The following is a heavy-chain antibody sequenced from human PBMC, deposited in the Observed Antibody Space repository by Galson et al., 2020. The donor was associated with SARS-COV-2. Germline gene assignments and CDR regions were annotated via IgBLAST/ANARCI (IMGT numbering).Heavy chain of an antibody. J-gene: IGHJ4*02. CDR2: IRGDGSET. Sequence: GSLRLSCAVSGFTFKDYWMSWVRQAPGKGLEWVANIRGDGSETNYVDSVKGRFSISRDNAVDTLYLQMNSLRVEDTAVYYCTREGWQGGYWGQGTRVTVSS. CDR3: TREGWQGGY. V-gene: IGHV3-7*01. CDR1: GFTFKDYW. D-gene: IGHD6-19*01.